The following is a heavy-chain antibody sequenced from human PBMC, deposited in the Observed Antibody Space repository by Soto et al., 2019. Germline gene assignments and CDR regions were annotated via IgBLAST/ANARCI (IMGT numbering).Heavy chain of an antibody. D-gene: IGHD4-17*01. V-gene: IGHV3-15*01. CDR2: IKSKTDGGTA. CDR1: GITFRNVR. J-gene: IGHJ3*02. CDR3: TTDYGWAFDI. Sequence: EVRLVASGGGLVKPGESLRLSCAGSGITFRNVRMTWVRQAPGTGLEWLGRIKSKTDGGTADYPAAVKGRFTISRDDSKNMLYLQLNSLKTEDTAVYYCTTDYGWAFDIWGQGTMVTVSS.